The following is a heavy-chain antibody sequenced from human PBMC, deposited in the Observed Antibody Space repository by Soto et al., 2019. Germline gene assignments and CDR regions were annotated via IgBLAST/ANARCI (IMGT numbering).Heavy chain of an antibody. Sequence: PSETLSLTCTVSGDSISSGGYYWSWIRQHPGKGLELIGHIYYSATSYYNPSLKSRVTISVDTSKNQFSLKLSSVTAADTAVYYCASRYVRRGGLMDVWGQGTTVTVSS. CDR1: GDSISSGGYY. J-gene: IGHJ6*02. CDR3: ASRYVRRGGLMDV. V-gene: IGHV4-31*03. CDR2: IYYSATS. D-gene: IGHD3-10*02.